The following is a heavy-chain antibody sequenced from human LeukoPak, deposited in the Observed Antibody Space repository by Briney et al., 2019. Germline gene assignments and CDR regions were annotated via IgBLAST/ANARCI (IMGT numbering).Heavy chain of an antibody. J-gene: IGHJ4*02. CDR2: THYNGRT. CDR3: ARYSVDDNEHFDV. D-gene: IGHD3-16*01. Sequence: SETLSLTCSGSACSISGYYWSWIPQPPGKGLEWIVWTHYNGRTNYNPSLNRRLTISVKTTRNNYSLIMSLTSAAATAHYYSARYSVDDNEHFDVWGQGTLVTVSS. CDR1: ACSISGYY. V-gene: IGHV4-59*08.